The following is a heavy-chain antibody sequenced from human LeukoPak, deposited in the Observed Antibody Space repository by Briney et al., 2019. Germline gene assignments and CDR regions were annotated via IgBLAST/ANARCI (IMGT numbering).Heavy chain of an antibody. D-gene: IGHD2-8*01. V-gene: IGHV1-2*06. J-gene: IGHJ4*02. CDR1: GYTFTGYY. CDR2: INPNSGGT. CDR3: ATHTNGVLSDY. Sequence: ASVKVSCKASGYTFTGYYMHWVRQAPGQGLEWMGRINPNSGGTNYAQKFQGRVTITADTSTDTAYMELSSLRSEDTAVYYCATHTNGVLSDYWGQGTLVTVSS.